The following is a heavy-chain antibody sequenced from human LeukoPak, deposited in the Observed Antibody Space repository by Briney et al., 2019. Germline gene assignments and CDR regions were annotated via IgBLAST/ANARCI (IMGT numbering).Heavy chain of an antibody. J-gene: IGHJ6*03. Sequence: GGSLRLSCAASGFTVSSNYMSWVRQAPGKGLEWVSVIYKNAITYYADTVKGRFTISRDNSKNTLYLQMNSLRADDTAVYYCARSLRVRGVPDYMDVSGKGTTVTVSS. CDR1: GFTVSSNY. D-gene: IGHD3-10*01. CDR3: ARSLRVRGVPDYMDV. V-gene: IGHV3-53*01. CDR2: IYKNAIT.